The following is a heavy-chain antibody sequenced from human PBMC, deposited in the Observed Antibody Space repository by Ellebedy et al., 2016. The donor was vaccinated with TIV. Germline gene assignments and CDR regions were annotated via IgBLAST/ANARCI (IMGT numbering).Heavy chain of an antibody. D-gene: IGHD2-8*01. V-gene: IGHV3-53*05. J-gene: IGHJ6*02. CDR2: IYSGGYT. CDR1: GFTVSNNY. Sequence: PGGSLRLSCAASGFTVSNNYMSWVRQAPGKGLEWVSVIYSGGYTYYADSVKGRFTISRDNSKNTLYLQMNSLRAEDTAVYYCASEDLSVSTGFTYYYYGMDVWGQGTTVTVSS. CDR3: ASEDLSVSTGFTYYYYGMDV.